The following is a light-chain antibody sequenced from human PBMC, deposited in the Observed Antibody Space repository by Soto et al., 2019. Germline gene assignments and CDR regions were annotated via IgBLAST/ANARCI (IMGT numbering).Light chain of an antibody. V-gene: IGKV1-16*01. J-gene: IGKJ5*01. CDR1: QDITNY. Sequence: DIQMTQSPSSLSAFVGDRVTITCQASQDITNYLNWYQQKPGKPPNPLIYDASSLKSGVPARFSGSGSGTEFTLTISSLQPDDFATYYCQQYNTYSTFGQGTRLEIK. CDR3: QQYNTYST. CDR2: DAS.